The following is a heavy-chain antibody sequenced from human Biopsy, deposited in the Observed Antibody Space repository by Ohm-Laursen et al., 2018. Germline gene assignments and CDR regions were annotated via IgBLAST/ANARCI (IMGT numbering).Heavy chain of an antibody. Sequence: SETLSLTCGVYGGSFSGYYCSWIRQPPGKGLEWIGEINDSGRTNYNPSLRSRVTFSVDTSKNQFSLKLSSVTAADTAVYYCARGTNYYGSGRNRHWFDPRGQGTQVTVSS. D-gene: IGHD3-10*01. CDR1: GGSFSGYY. CDR2: INDSGRT. CDR3: ARGTNYYGSGRNRHWFDP. J-gene: IGHJ5*02. V-gene: IGHV4-34*01.